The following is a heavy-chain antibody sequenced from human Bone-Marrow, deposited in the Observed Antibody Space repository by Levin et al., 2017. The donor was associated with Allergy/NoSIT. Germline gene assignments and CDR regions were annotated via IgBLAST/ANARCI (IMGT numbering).Heavy chain of an antibody. J-gene: IGHJ6*02. Sequence: ASVKVSCKASGSALTNYYMHWVRQAPGQGFVWTGIISPTGGSTTYAQKFQERVTMTRDTSTSTLYMELSSLKSEDTAVYYCARERGYTFGAWSGMDVWGQGTTVTVSS. CDR2: ISPTGGST. D-gene: IGHD5-18*01. CDR3: ARERGYTFGAWSGMDV. V-gene: IGHV1-46*01. CDR1: GSALTNYY.